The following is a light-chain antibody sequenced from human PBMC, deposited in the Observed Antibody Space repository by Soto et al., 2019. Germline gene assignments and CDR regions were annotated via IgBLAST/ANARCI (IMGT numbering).Light chain of an antibody. CDR3: QQGSNWYT. V-gene: IGKV3-11*01. CDR1: QSVRSN. Sequence: EIVLTQSPATLSLSPGDRATLSCRASQSVRSNLAWYQQKPGQAPRLLIYGASNRATGIPTRFSGSGSGTDFSLTISSLEPEDFAVYYCQQGSNWYTFGQGTKLEI. J-gene: IGKJ2*01. CDR2: GAS.